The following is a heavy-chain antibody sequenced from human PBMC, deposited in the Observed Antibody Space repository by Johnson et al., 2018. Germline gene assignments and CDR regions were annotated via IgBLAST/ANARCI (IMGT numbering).Heavy chain of an antibody. CDR3: ARVGYCANSGYFDY. V-gene: IGHV4-59*01. J-gene: IGHJ4*02. CDR1: GDSMNYNY. D-gene: IGHD3-22*01. Sequence: QVQLQESGPGLVKXSETLSLTCTVSGDSMNYNYWNWIRQPPGKGLDGIGHRYYNGRTTYYRSRNSRGIMSVDTAKEPFSRILSSVTAADTAVYFCARVGYCANSGYFDYWGQGTLVAVSS. CDR2: RYYNGRT.